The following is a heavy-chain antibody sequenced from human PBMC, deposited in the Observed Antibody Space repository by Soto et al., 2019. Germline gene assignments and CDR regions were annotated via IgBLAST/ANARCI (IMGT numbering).Heavy chain of an antibody. V-gene: IGHV4-31*03. CDR2: IYVTGAV. CDR3: ARVEATPSPNWFDP. CDR1: GAALNSGNYY. J-gene: IGHJ5*02. Sequence: SETLSLTCSVSGAALNSGNYYWSWIRQVPGKGLEWIGHIYVTGAVDYNPSLRDRITISQDTSERQFSLNLRSEDTAMYYCARVEATPSPNWFDPWGQGTLVTVSS.